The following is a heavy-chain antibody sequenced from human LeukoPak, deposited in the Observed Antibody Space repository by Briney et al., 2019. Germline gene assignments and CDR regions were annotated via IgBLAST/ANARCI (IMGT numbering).Heavy chain of an antibody. Sequence: PSETLSLTCTVSGGSINTYFWTWIRQPAGKGLQWIGRIYPSGSTNYSPSLKSRLTMSVDTSNNQFSLKLSSVTAADTAVYYCARDRYGGIIDSWGQETLVSVSS. CDR2: IYPSGST. J-gene: IGHJ4*02. CDR3: ARDRYGGIIDS. V-gene: IGHV4-4*07. CDR1: GGSINTYF. D-gene: IGHD1-1*01.